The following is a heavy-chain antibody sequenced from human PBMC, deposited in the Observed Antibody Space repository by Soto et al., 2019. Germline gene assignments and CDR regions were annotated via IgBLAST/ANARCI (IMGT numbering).Heavy chain of an antibody. CDR2: INHVGGT. V-gene: IGHV4-34*01. CDR1: GGFLRESF. CDR3: VRIRYQLPSSVLWLDP. D-gene: IGHD3-16*01. Sequence: SVTLSLTSAVYGGFLRESFWTRIRKHPGKGLEWIGEINHVGGTNYNPSLKSRVTMSVDTSQNQFSLRLISVTAADTAMYFCVRIRYQLPSSVLWLDPWGQGTPVTVSS. J-gene: IGHJ5*02.